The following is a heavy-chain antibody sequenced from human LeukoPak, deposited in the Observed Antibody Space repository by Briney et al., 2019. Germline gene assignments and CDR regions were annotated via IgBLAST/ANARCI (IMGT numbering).Heavy chain of an antibody. CDR1: GFIFRRYG. CDR2: IWYDGSKI. D-gene: IGHD6-19*01. Sequence: PGGSLRLSCAASGFIFRRYGMHWVRLAPGKGLEWVAVIWYDGSKIYYADSVKGRFTISRDNSKNTLYLEMNSLRAEDTAVYYCARGKSPDIAVAYDYCGWGSPVTVSS. CDR3: ARGKSPDIAVAYDY. J-gene: IGHJ4*02. V-gene: IGHV3-33*01.